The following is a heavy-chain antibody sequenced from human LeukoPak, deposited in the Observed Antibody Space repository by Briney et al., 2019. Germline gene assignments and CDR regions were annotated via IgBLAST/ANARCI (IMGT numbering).Heavy chain of an antibody. D-gene: IGHD6-13*01. Sequence: PSETLSLTCTVSGGSISSYYWSWIRLPPGKGLEWIGYIYYSGSTNCNPSLKSRVTISVDTSKNQFSLKLSSVTAADTAVYYCARSIAAAGIAFDYWGQGTLVTVSS. CDR3: ARSIAAAGIAFDY. CDR2: IYYSGST. CDR1: GGSISSYY. V-gene: IGHV4-59*01. J-gene: IGHJ4*02.